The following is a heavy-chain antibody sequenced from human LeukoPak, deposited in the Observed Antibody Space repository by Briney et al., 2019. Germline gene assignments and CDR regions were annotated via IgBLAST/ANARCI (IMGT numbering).Heavy chain of an antibody. D-gene: IGHD5-24*01. J-gene: IGHJ5*02. V-gene: IGHV1-46*01. CDR1: GYTFTSYY. CDR2: INPSGGST. CDR3: ARGERGTEMATIQDWFDP. Sequence: ASVKVSCKASGYTFTSYYMHWVRQAPGQGLEWMGIINPSGGSTSYAQKFQGRVTMTRDMSTSTVYMELSSLRSEDTAVYYCARGERGTEMATIQDWFDPWGQGTLVTVSS.